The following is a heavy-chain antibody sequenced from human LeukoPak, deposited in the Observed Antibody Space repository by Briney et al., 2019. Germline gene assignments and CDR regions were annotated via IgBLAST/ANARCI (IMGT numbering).Heavy chain of an antibody. D-gene: IGHD2-2*01. Sequence: SETLSLTCAVYGGSFSGYYCSWIRQPPGKGLEWIGEINHSGSTNYNPSLESRVTISVDTSKNQFSLKLSSVTAADTAVYYCARARRTKYCSSTSCYAFDYWGQGTLVTVSP. CDR3: ARARRTKYCSSTSCYAFDY. CDR1: GGSFSGYY. CDR2: INHSGST. V-gene: IGHV4-34*01. J-gene: IGHJ4*02.